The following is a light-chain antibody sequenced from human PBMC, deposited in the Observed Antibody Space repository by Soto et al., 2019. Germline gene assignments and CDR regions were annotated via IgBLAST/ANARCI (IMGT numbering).Light chain of an antibody. Sequence: EIVLTQSPATRSLSPGERATLSCRASQSITGYLGWYQQKPGQAPRLLIYADSNRATGIPARFSGTGSGRDFTLTISSLENEDFSVYYGQQRYNWTITFGQGTRLEIK. CDR1: QSITGY. CDR3: QQRYNWTIT. V-gene: IGKV3-11*02. J-gene: IGKJ5*01. CDR2: ADS.